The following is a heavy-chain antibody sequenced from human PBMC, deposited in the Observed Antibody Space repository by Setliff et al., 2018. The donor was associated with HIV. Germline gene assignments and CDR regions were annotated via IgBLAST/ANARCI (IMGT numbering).Heavy chain of an antibody. D-gene: IGHD3-22*01. Sequence: ASVKVSCKASGFTFNHYALSWVRQAPGQRPEWMGGTIPMSDIPNYAQNFQGRVTITADHSTTTTYMELSSLSSEDAAVYYCVRVGPWYYGRSGYLASWDYWGQGTQVTVSS. V-gene: IGHV1-69*10. J-gene: IGHJ4*02. CDR1: GFTFNHYA. CDR3: VRVGPWYYGRSGYLASWDY. CDR2: TIPMSDIP.